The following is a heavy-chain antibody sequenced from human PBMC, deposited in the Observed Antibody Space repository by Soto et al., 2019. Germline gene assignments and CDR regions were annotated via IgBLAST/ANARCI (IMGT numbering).Heavy chain of an antibody. CDR1: GFTFSSYA. D-gene: IGHD3-10*01. CDR3: ARGMVRGVIITEFDY. V-gene: IGHV3-30-3*01. Sequence: QVQLVESGGGVVQPGRSLRLSCAASGFTFSSYAMHWVRQAPGKGLEWVAVISYDGSNKYYADSVKGRFTISRDNSKNTRYLQMNSLRAEDTAVYYCARGMVRGVIITEFDYWGQGTLVTVSS. CDR2: ISYDGSNK. J-gene: IGHJ4*02.